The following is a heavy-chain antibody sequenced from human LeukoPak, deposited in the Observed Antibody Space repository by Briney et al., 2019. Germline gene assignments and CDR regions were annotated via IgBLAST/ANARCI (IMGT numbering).Heavy chain of an antibody. CDR2: IKQDGSEK. Sequence: GGSLRFSCAASGFTFSSYWMSWFRQAPGKGLDWVANIKQDGSEKYYVDSVKGRFTISRDNGKNSLYLQMNSLRAEDTAVYYCARVNSVPAAIIHYYYMDVWGKGTTVTVSS. J-gene: IGHJ6*03. CDR1: GFTFSSYW. CDR3: ARVNSVPAAIIHYYYMDV. V-gene: IGHV3-7*01. D-gene: IGHD2-2*01.